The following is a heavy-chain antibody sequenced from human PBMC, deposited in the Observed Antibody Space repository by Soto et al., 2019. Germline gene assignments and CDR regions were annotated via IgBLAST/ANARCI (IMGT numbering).Heavy chain of an antibody. Sequence: QVQLQQWGAGLLKPSETLSLTCAVYGGSFSGYYWSWIRQPPGKGLEWIGEINHSGSTNYNPSLTSRVTISVDTSKNQFSLKLSSVTAADTAVYYCARNHDYVWGSYRPRDAFDIWGQGTMVTVSS. D-gene: IGHD3-16*02. V-gene: IGHV4-34*01. CDR3: ARNHDYVWGSYRPRDAFDI. CDR2: INHSGST. CDR1: GGSFSGYY. J-gene: IGHJ3*02.